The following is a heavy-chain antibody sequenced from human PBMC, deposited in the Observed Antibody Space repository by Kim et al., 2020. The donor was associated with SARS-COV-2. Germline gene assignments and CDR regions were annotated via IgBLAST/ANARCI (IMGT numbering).Heavy chain of an antibody. Sequence: ASVKVSCKASGYTFTSYYMHWVRQAPGQGLEWMGIINPSGGSTSYAQKFQGRVTMTRDTSTSTVYMELSSLRSEDTAVYYCARDLSGSYSSAFAFDIWGQGTMVTVSS. CDR3: ARDLSGSYSSAFAFDI. CDR1: GYTFTSYY. CDR2: INPSGGST. V-gene: IGHV1-46*01. J-gene: IGHJ3*02. D-gene: IGHD1-26*01.